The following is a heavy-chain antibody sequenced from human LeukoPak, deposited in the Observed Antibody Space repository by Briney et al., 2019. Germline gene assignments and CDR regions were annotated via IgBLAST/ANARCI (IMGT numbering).Heavy chain of an antibody. CDR3: AREPIAVAAIDY. J-gene: IGHJ4*02. Sequence: GASVKVSCKASGYTFTGYYMHWVRQAPGQGLEWMGWIDPNSGGTNYAQKFQGRVTMTRDTSISTAYMELSRLRSDDTAVYYCAREPIAVAAIDYWGQGTLVTVSS. V-gene: IGHV1-2*02. CDR1: GYTFTGYY. CDR2: IDPNSGGT. D-gene: IGHD6-19*01.